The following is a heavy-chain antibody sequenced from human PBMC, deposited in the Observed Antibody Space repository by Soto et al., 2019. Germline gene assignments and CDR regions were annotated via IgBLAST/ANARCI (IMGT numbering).Heavy chain of an antibody. CDR3: VRDVNDFWSGYLY. V-gene: IGHV3-33*01. J-gene: IGHJ4*02. Sequence: QVQLVESGGGVVQPGKSLRLSCTTSGFTFSSYAMHWVRQAPGKGLEWVAVLWYDGSNIQYADSVKGRFTISRDNSKSTVYLQIDILRAEDTAVYYCVRDVNDFWSGYLYWGQGTLVTVSS. D-gene: IGHD3-3*01. CDR2: LWYDGSNI. CDR1: GFTFSSYA.